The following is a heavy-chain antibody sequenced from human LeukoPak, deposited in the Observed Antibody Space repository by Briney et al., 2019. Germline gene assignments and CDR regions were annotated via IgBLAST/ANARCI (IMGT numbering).Heavy chain of an antibody. CDR3: AKAASASAAIDY. CDR2: IRYDGSNK. Sequence: PGGSLRLSCAASGFTVISYGMHWVRQAPGKGLEWVAFIRYDGSNKYYADSVKGRFTISRDNSKNTLYLQMNSLRAEDTAVYYCAKAASASAAIDYWGQGTLVTVSS. J-gene: IGHJ4*02. D-gene: IGHD2-2*01. V-gene: IGHV3-30*02. CDR1: GFTVISYG.